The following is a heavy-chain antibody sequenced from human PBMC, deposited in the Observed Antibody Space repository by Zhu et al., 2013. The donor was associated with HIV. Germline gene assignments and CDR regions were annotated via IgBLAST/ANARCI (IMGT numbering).Heavy chain of an antibody. J-gene: IGHJ4*02. D-gene: IGHD3-22*01. CDR2: INPNSGGT. CDR3: ARGWTTYYYDSSGYYHDY. Sequence: QVQLVQSGAEVKKPGASVKVSCKASGYTFTGYYMHWVRQAPGQGLEWMGWINPNSGGTNYAQKFQGRVTMTRDTSISTAYMELSRLRSDDTAVYYCARGWTTYYYDSSGYYHDYWGQGTLVTVSS. V-gene: IGHV1-2*02. CDR1: GYTFTGYY.